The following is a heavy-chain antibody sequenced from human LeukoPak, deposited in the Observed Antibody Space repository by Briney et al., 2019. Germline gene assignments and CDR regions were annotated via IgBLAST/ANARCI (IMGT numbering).Heavy chain of an antibody. J-gene: IGHJ4*02. D-gene: IGHD6-19*01. CDR1: GGSISSYY. V-gene: IGHV4-59*01. CDR3: ARMAYSSGWYRIDY. CDR2: IYYSGST. Sequence: SETLSLTCTVSGGSISSYYWSWIRQPPGKGLKWIGYIYYSGSTNYNPSLKSRVTISVDTSKNQFSLKLSSVTAADTAVYYCARMAYSSGWYRIDYWGQGTLVTVSS.